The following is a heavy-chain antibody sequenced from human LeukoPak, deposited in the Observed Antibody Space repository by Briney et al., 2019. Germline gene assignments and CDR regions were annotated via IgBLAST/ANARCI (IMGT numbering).Heavy chain of an antibody. V-gene: IGHV3-43*01. CDR3: AAEKGTIYHY. J-gene: IGHJ4*02. CDR2: ITWSGDSK. CDR1: GFKFGDYT. Sequence: GGSLRLSCAASGFKFGDYTMQWVRQAPGKGLEYLALITWSGDSKFYADSARGRFTISRDNGENSVFLQMNRLGTEDTAFYYCAAEKGTIYHYWGQGTLVTVSS. D-gene: IGHD1-1*01.